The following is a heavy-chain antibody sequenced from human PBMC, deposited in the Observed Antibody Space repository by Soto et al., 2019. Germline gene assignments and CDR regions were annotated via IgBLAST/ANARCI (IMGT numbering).Heavy chain of an antibody. J-gene: IGHJ3*02. CDR3: ARRGDEIYLNAFDI. CDR2: IIPIFNTA. CDR1: GGTFNTYT. Sequence: QVQLVQSGAEVKKPGSSLKVSCRASGGTFNTYTFAWVRQAPGQGLEWMGGIIPIFNTATYAQKFQGRVTITADESTRTAYMELSSLRSEDTAMYYCARRGDEIYLNAFDIWGQGTMVTVSS. V-gene: IGHV1-69*01. D-gene: IGHD2-2*02.